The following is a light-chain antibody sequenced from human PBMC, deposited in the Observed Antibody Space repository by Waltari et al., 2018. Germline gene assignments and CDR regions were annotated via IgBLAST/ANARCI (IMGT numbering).Light chain of an antibody. V-gene: IGKV3-20*01. CDR2: GAS. J-gene: IGKJ1*01. CDR1: ESVSRA. Sequence: EIALTQSPGTLSLSVGERATVSCRASESVSRALAWYPQKPGQAPRLLIYGASTRATGIPDRFSGSGSGTDFSLTISRLEPDDFAVYYCQHYLRLPVTFGQGTTVEI. CDR3: QHYLRLPVT.